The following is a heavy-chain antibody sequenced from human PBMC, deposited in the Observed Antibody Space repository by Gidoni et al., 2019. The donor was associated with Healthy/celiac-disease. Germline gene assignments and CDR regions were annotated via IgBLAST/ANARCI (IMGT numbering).Heavy chain of an antibody. CDR1: GFTFSSYA. CDR3: ARDQDRIPLDY. J-gene: IGHJ4*02. V-gene: IGHV3-30*01. Sequence: QVQLVESGGGVVQPGRSLRLSCAASGFTFSSYAMHWVLQAPGKGLEWVAVISYDGSNKYYADSVKGRFTISRDNSKNTLYLQMNSLRAEDTAVYYCARDQDRIPLDYWGQGTLVTVSS. CDR2: ISYDGSNK.